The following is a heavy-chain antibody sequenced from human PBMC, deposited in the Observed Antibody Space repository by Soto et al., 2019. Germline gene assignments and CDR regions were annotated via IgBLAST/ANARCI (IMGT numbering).Heavy chain of an antibody. CDR3: ATVSRAVSYYYSGMEV. CDR2: VYYSEST. Sequence: SAEDDGTWNQQPPGKGLEWIGYVYYSESTYYNPSLKSRVSISVDTSKNQFSLKLSSVTAADTAVYYCATVSRAVSYYYSGMEVWGHRTTDTVS. CDR1: SAEDD. V-gene: IGHV4-30-4*01. J-gene: IGHJ6*02.